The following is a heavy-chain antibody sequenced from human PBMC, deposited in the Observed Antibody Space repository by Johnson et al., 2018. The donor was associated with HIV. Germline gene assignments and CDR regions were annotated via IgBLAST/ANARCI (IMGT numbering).Heavy chain of an antibody. V-gene: IGHV3-30-3*01. D-gene: IGHD7-27*01. CDR2: ISYDGSNK. CDR3: AKERSWAFDI. CDR1: GFTFSSYA. Sequence: VQLVESGGGVVQPGRSLRLSCAASGFTFSSYAMHWVRQAPGKGLEWVAVISYDGSNKYYADSVKGRFTISRDNSKNSLYLQRNSLRAEDTAVYYCAKERSWAFDIWGQGTMVTVS. J-gene: IGHJ3*02.